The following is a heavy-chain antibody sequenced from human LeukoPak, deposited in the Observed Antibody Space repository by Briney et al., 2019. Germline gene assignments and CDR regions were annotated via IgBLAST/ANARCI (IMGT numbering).Heavy chain of an antibody. CDR3: ARALSYSYGSMDF. CDR2: ISSGSKYI. J-gene: IGHJ4*02. D-gene: IGHD5-18*01. V-gene: IGHV3-21*01. Sequence: GGSLRLSCADSGFTFSSYSMNWVRQAPGKGLEWVSPISSGSKYIYNADSVKGRFTISRDNAKRSLYLQMNSLRVEDTAVYYCARALSYSYGSMDFWGQGTLVIVSS. CDR1: GFTFSSYS.